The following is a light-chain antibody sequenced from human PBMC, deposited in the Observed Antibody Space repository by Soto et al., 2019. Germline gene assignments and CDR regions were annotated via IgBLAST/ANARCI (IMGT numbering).Light chain of an antibody. CDR1: SSNIGSNP. CDR2: RSN. CDR3: AAWDDSLSGRV. J-gene: IGLJ3*02. Sequence: QSVLTQPPSASGTPGQRVTISCSGSSSNIGSNPVYWYQQLPGTAPKLLIYRSNQRPSGGPDRFSGSTSGTSASLAISGLRSEDEADYYCAAWDDSLSGRVFGGGTQLTVL. V-gene: IGLV1-47*01.